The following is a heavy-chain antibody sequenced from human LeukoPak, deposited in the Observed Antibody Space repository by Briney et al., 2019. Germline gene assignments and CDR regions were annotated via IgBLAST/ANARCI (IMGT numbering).Heavy chain of an antibody. J-gene: IGHJ4*02. CDR1: GGAISSGGYY. Sequence: KPSQTLSLTCTVSGGAISSGGYYWSWIRQHPGKGLEWIGYIYYSGSTYYNPSLKSRVNISVDTSKNQFSLKLSSVTAADTAVYYCARAPGDYNVYFDYWGQGTLVTVSS. CDR2: IYYSGST. CDR3: ARAPGDYNVYFDY. D-gene: IGHD3-10*01. V-gene: IGHV4-31*03.